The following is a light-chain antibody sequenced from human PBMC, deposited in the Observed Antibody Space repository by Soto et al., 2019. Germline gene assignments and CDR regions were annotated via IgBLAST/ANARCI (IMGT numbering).Light chain of an antibody. V-gene: IGLV3-21*02. J-gene: IGLJ3*02. CDR2: DVS. Sequence: SYELTQPPSVSVAPGQTARITCGGNNIGSKSVHWYQQKPGQAPVLVVNDVSDRPSGIPERFSGSKSGNTATLTISRIEAGDEADYYCQVWDSSGDHRVFGGGTKLTVL. CDR3: QVWDSSGDHRV. CDR1: NIGSKS.